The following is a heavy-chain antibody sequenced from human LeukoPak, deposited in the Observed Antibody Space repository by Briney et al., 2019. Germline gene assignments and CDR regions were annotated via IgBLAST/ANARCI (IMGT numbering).Heavy chain of an antibody. CDR3: ARVSIVTVAGSNWFVP. D-gene: IGHD6-19*01. CDR2: IRQDGSQT. Sequence: GGSLRLSCAATGFTSGSYWMTWVRQAPGKGLEWLANIRQDGSQTYYGDSVKGRFTISRDNAKNSLYLQMNSLRVEDTAVYYCARVSIVTVAGSNWFVPWGQGTLVTVSS. V-gene: IGHV3-7*01. J-gene: IGHJ5*02. CDR1: GFTSGSYW.